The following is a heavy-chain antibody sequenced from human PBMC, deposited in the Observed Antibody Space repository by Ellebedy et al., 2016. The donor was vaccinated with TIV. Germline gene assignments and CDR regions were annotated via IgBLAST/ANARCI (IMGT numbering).Heavy chain of an antibody. Sequence: SETLSLXCTVSGGSISSYYWSWIRQPPGKGLEWIGYIYYSGSTNYNPSLKSRVTISVDTSKNQFSLKLSSVTAADTAVYYCARDVNAGWLRVWGQGTLVTVSS. V-gene: IGHV4-59*01. CDR2: IYYSGST. CDR1: GGSISSYY. CDR3: ARDVNAGWLRV. J-gene: IGHJ4*02. D-gene: IGHD5-12*01.